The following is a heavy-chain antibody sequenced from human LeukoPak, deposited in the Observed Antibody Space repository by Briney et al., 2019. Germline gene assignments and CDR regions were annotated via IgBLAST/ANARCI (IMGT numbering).Heavy chain of an antibody. V-gene: IGHV4-34*01. CDR1: GGSFSGYY. Sequence: SETLSLTCAVYGGSFSGYYWSWIRQPPGKGLEWIGEINHSGSTNYNPSLKSRVTISVNTSKNQFSLKLSSVTAADTAVYYCARGSTPNWNSPYNWLDPWGQGTLVTVSS. J-gene: IGHJ5*02. CDR2: INHSGST. CDR3: ARGSTPNWNSPYNWLDP. D-gene: IGHD1-7*01.